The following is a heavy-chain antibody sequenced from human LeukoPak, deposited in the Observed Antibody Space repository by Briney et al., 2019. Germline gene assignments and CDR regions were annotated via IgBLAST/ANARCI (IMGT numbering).Heavy chain of an antibody. V-gene: IGHV3-23*01. CDR1: GFTFSNYE. J-gene: IGHJ4*02. CDR3: AKHWDSYSSSWQDY. Sequence: GGSLRLSCAASGFTFSNYEMNWVRQAPGKGLEWVSCISGSGGSTYYADSVMGRFSINRDNSKNTVYLDMNSLRTEDTAVYYCAKHWDSYSSSWQDYWGQGTLVTVSS. CDR2: ISGSGGST. D-gene: IGHD6-13*01.